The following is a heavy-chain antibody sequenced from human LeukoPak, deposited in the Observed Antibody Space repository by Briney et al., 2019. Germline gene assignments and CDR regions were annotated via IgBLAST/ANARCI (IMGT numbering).Heavy chain of an antibody. J-gene: IGHJ4*02. Sequence: GGSLGLSCAASGFAFNFFAMSWVRQVPGKRLEWISTINANAGSTYYADSVKGRFTISRDNSKNTLYLQMNSLRAEDTAVYYCARVPLYSSGWNYFEYWGQGTLVTVSS. CDR1: GFAFNFFA. CDR2: INANAGST. D-gene: IGHD6-19*01. CDR3: ARVPLYSSGWNYFEY. V-gene: IGHV3-23*01.